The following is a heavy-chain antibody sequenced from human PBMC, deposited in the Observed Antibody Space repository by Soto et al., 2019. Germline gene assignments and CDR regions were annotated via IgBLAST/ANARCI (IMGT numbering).Heavy chain of an antibody. CDR1: GGSISNYY. Sequence: SETLSLTCTVSGGSISNYYWSWIRQPPGKGLEWIGNIYYSGSTNYNPSLKSRVTISVDTSKNQFSLKLGSVTAADTAVYYCARAPYISSWNFDYWGQGTLVTVSS. V-gene: IGHV4-59*01. CDR3: ARAPYISSWNFDY. CDR2: IYYSGST. J-gene: IGHJ4*02. D-gene: IGHD6-13*01.